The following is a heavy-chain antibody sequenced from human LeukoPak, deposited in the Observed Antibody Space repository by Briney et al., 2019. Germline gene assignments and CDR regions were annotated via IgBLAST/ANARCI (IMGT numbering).Heavy chain of an antibody. CDR2: IYYSGST. V-gene: IGHV4-38-2*01. CDR1: GYSISSGYY. Sequence: PSETLSLTCAVSGYSISSGYYWGWIRQPPGKGLEWIGSIYYSGSTYYNPSLKSRVTISVDTSKNQFSLKLSSVTAADTAVYYCARRDIVVVPAAPDYWGQGTLVTVSS. D-gene: IGHD2-2*01. J-gene: IGHJ4*02. CDR3: ARRDIVVVPAAPDY.